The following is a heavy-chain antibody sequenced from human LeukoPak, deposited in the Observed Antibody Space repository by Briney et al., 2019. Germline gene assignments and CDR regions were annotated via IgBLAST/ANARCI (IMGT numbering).Heavy chain of an antibody. D-gene: IGHD3-9*01. Sequence: GGSLRLSCGASGFTFSRYGMNWVRQAPGKGLEWVAVISDDGNKKYYADSVKGRFTISRDKSKNTLYLQMNSLRPEDTAVYYCAKAGVAEYFDWLLPPPYMDVWGKGTTVTVSS. CDR2: ISDDGNKK. J-gene: IGHJ6*03. CDR3: AKAGVAEYFDWLLPPPYMDV. CDR1: GFTFSRYG. V-gene: IGHV3-30*18.